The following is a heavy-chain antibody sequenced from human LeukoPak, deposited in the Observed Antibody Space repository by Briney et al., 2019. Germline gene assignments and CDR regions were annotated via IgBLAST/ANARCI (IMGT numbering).Heavy chain of an antibody. V-gene: IGHV1-46*01. CDR2: INPSGGST. J-gene: IGHJ5*02. CDR1: GYTLTELS. D-gene: IGHD5-18*01. CDR3: ARDSEELYSYGPTGLHSWFDP. Sequence: RVASVKVSCKVSGYTLTELSMHWVRQAPGKGLEWMGIINPSGGSTSYAQKFQGRVTMTTDTSTSTAYMELRSLRSDDTAVYYCARDSEELYSYGPTGLHSWFDPWGQGTLVTVSS.